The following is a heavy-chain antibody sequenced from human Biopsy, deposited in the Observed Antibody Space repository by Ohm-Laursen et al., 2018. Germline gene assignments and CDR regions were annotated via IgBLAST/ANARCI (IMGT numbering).Heavy chain of an antibody. CDR2: IYYSGST. J-gene: IGHJ6*02. CDR3: ERATNSTSWPYYYFYSMDV. V-gene: IGHV4-59*01. CDR1: GGSISSDY. Sequence: SGTLSLTCTVSGGSISSDYWSWIRQTPGKGLDWIGYIYYSGSTKYNPSLKSRVTISVDTSKNQFSLKLKSVTAADMAVYYCERATNSTSWPYYYFYSMDVWGQGTTVTVSS. D-gene: IGHD2/OR15-2a*01.